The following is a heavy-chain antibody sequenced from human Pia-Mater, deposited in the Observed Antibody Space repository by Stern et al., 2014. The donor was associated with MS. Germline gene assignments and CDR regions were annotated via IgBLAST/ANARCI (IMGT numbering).Heavy chain of an antibody. D-gene: IGHD3-16*01. Sequence: EVQLVESGAEVKKPWESLKISCKCSGYSFTTYWVAWVRQMPGKGLEWMGIIYPGDSDTRYSPSFQGQVSISVDKSISPAYLQWSSLKASDTAMYYCARLRLLTYGLDSWGQGTLVTVSS. CDR3: ARLRLLTYGLDS. CDR2: IYPGDSDT. CDR1: GYSFTTYW. V-gene: IGHV5-51*01. J-gene: IGHJ4*02.